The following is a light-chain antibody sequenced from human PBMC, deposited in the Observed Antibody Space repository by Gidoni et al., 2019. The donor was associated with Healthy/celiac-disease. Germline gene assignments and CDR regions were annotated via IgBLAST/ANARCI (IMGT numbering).Light chain of an antibody. CDR2: DAS. J-gene: IGKJ1*01. Sequence: DIQMTQSPSTLSASVGDRVTITCRASQSISSWLAWYQQKPGKAPKLLIYDASSLESGVPSRFSGRGSGTEFTLTISSLQPDDFATDYCQQYNSYPWTFGQGTKVEIK. V-gene: IGKV1-5*01. CDR1: QSISSW. CDR3: QQYNSYPWT.